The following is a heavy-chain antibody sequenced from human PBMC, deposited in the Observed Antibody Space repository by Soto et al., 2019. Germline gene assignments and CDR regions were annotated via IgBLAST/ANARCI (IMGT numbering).Heavy chain of an antibody. CDR1: GFTFSSYG. CDR2: ISYDGSNK. J-gene: IGHJ4*02. D-gene: IGHD3-10*01. V-gene: IGHV3-30*18. CDR3: AKDRRRGSGSYLLSSFDY. Sequence: GGSLRLSCAASGFTFSSYGMHWVRQAPGKGLEWVAVISYDGSNKYYADSVKGRFTISRDNSKNTLYLQMNSLRAEDTDVYYCAKDRRRGSGSYLLSSFDYWGQGTLVTVSS.